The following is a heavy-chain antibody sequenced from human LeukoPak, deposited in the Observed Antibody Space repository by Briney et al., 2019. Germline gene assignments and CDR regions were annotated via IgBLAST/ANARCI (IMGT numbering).Heavy chain of an antibody. Sequence: SVKVSCKASGGTFSSYAISWVRQAPGQGLEWMGRIIPILGIANYAQKFQGSVTFTAAKSTSTAYMELSILRSEDTAVYCCARAESPGLLSYYYYGMDGWGQGTTVTVSS. V-gene: IGHV1-69*04. D-gene: IGHD2-15*01. J-gene: IGHJ6*02. CDR2: IIPILGIA. CDR1: GGTFSSYA. CDR3: ARAESPGLLSYYYYGMDG.